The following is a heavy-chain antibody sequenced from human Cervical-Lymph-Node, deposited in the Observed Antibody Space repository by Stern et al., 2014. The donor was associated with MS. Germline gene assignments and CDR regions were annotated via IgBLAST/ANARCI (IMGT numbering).Heavy chain of an antibody. D-gene: IGHD2-15*01. Sequence: VQLVESAAEVKKPGSSVKVSCKASGGSFNTYAFSWLRQAHGQGLEWMGTIIPILGSTNYAQKFQGRVTISADESTSTAYMELSSLRSEDTAVYFCANDSGGYCSGTTCYGWFDPWGQGTLVTVSS. CDR3: ANDSGGYCSGTTCYGWFDP. V-gene: IGHV1-69*11. J-gene: IGHJ5*02. CDR2: IIPILGST. CDR1: GGSFNTYA.